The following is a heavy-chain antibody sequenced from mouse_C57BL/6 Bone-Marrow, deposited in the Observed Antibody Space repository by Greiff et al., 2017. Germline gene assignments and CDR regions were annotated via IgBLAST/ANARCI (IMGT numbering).Heavy chain of an antibody. CDR2: IYPYNGGT. J-gene: IGHJ3*01. CDR3: ARRRPKGFAY. CDR1: GYTFTDYY. V-gene: IGHV1-19*01. Sequence: VQLQQSGPVLVKPGASVKMSCKASGYTFTDYYMNWVKQSHGQSLEWIGVIYPYNGGTSYNQKFKGKATLTVDKTSSTDYMELNSLTSDDSAVDYCARRRPKGFAYWCQGTLVTVAA.